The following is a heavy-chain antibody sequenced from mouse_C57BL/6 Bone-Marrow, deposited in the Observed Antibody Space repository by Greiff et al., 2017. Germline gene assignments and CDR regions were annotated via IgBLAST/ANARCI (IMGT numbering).Heavy chain of an antibody. Sequence: QVQLQQPGAELVKPGASVKLSCKASGYTFTSYWMHWVKQRPGQGLEWIGMIHPNSGSTNYNEKFKSKATLTVDKSSSTAYMQLSSLTSEDSAVYYCGRGGYYYGSSTWFAYWGQGTLVTVSA. D-gene: IGHD1-1*01. J-gene: IGHJ3*01. CDR1: GYTFTSYW. CDR3: GRGGYYYGSSTWFAY. CDR2: IHPNSGST. V-gene: IGHV1-64*01.